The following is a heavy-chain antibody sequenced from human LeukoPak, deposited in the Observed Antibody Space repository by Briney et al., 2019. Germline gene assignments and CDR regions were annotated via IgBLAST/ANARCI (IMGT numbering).Heavy chain of an antibody. D-gene: IGHD2-2*01. CDR1: GGSISSYY. V-gene: IGHV4-4*07. CDR2: IYTSGST. Sequence: PSETLSLTCTVSGGSISSYYWSWIRQPAGKGLEWIGRIYTSGSTNYNPSLNSRVTISVATSKNQFSLNLSSVTAADTAVYYCAREGCSSTSCYYYYYYMDVWGKGTTVTVSS. J-gene: IGHJ6*03. CDR3: AREGCSSTSCYYYYYYMDV.